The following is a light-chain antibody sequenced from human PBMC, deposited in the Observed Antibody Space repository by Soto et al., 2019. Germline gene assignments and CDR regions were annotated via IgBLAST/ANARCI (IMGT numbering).Light chain of an antibody. CDR2: KAS. CDR3: QQYNTYPLT. V-gene: IGKV1-5*03. Sequence: DSQMTQSPSTLSASVGDRVTITCRASQSISTWLAWYQQKPGKAPKLLIYKASSLESGVPSRFSGSGSGTKFTLTISSLQPDDFATYYCQQYNTYPLTFGGGTKVDIK. J-gene: IGKJ4*01. CDR1: QSISTW.